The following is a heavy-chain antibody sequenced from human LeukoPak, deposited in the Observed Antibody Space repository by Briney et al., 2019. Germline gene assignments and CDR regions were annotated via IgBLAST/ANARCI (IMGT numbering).Heavy chain of an antibody. J-gene: IGHJ4*02. V-gene: IGHV3-21*01. D-gene: IGHD1-26*01. CDR3: ARDPVGVTPFDY. CDR1: GFTFSAYT. CDR2: ISSSSSYI. Sequence: GGSLRLSCAASGFTFSAYTMNWVRQAPGKGLEWVSSISSSSSYIYYADSVQGRFTISRDNAKNSLYLQMNSLRAEDTAVYYCARDPVGVTPFDYWGQGTVVTVSS.